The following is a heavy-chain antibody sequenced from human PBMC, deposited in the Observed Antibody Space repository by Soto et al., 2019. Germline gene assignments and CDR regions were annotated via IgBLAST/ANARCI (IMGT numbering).Heavy chain of an antibody. Sequence: QAQLVQSGAEVKKPGASVKVSCKASGYTFTSYAMHWVRQAPGQRLEWMGWINAGNGNTKYSQKFQGRVTITRDTSASTAYMELSSLRSEDTAVYYCARAFRRFGELLMLGEFDYWGQGTLVTVSS. CDR1: GYTFTSYA. CDR2: INAGNGNT. V-gene: IGHV1-3*01. J-gene: IGHJ4*02. D-gene: IGHD3-10*01. CDR3: ARAFRRFGELLMLGEFDY.